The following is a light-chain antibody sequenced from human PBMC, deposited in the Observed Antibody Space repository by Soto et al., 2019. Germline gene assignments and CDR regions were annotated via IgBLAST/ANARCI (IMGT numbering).Light chain of an antibody. V-gene: IGLV1-47*01. CDR1: DSNIGSNS. J-gene: IGLJ2*01. CDR2: KSD. Sequence: QLVLTQPPSASGTPGQRVSITCSGIDSNIGSNSVHWYQQVPGMAPKLLVYKSDQRPSGVPDRFSGSKSVTSASLAISGLRAEDEAEYYCATWDDGLSGVLFGGGTQLTVL. CDR3: ATWDDGLSGVL.